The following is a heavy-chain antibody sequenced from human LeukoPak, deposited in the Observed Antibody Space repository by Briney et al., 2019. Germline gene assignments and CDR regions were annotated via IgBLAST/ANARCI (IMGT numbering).Heavy chain of an antibody. J-gene: IGHJ4*02. CDR2: ISAYNGNT. D-gene: IGHD6-19*01. Sequence: ASVKVSCKAFGYTFTSNYMHWVRQAPGQGLEWMGWISAYNGNTNYAQKLQGRVTMTTDTSTSTAYMELRSLRSDDTAVYYCARGIQWLVQDYWGQGTLVTVSS. CDR1: GYTFTSNY. CDR3: ARGIQWLVQDY. V-gene: IGHV1-18*04.